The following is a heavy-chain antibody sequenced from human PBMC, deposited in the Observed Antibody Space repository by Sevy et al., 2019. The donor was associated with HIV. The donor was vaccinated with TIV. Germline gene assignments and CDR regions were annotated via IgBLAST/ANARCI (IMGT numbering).Heavy chain of an antibody. D-gene: IGHD6-19*01. CDR1: GFTFSSYA. CDR2: ISYDGSNK. J-gene: IGHJ4*02. V-gene: IGHV3-30*04. CDR3: ARVEQWLVHYFDY. Sequence: GESPKISCAASGFTFSSYAMHWVRQAPGKGLEWVAVISYDGSNKYYADSVKGRFTISRDNSKNTLYLQMNSLRAEDTAVYYCARVEQWLVHYFDYWGRGTLVTVSS.